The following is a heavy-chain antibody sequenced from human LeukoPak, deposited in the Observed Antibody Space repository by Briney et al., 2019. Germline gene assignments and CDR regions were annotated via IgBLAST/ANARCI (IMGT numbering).Heavy chain of an antibody. CDR1: GFDFSIYA. D-gene: IGHD3-16*01. CDR3: AREGDPPGFYYYHHLDV. Sequence: PGGSLRLSCAASGFDFSIYAIDWVRQAPGRGLEWVPSISSGSSFQNYADSVKGRFTISRDNAKNSVYLQMNRLRAEDTAVYLCAREGDPPGFYYYHHLDVWGKGTTVTVSS. CDR2: ISSGSSFQ. J-gene: IGHJ6*03. V-gene: IGHV3-21*01.